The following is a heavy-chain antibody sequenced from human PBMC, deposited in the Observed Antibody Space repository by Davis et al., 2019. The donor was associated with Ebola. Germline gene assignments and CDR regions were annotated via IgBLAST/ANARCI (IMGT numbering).Heavy chain of an antibody. J-gene: IGHJ2*01. V-gene: IGHV4-61*01. D-gene: IGHD3-22*01. Sequence: SETLSLTCTVSGGSVSSGSYYWSWIRQPPGKGLEWIGYIYYSGSTNYNPSLKSRVTISVDTSKNQFSLKLSSVTAADTAVYYCARQVSYYYDSSGYRLYWYFDLWGRGTLVTVSS. CDR2: IYYSGST. CDR1: GGSVSSGSYY. CDR3: ARQVSYYYDSSGYRLYWYFDL.